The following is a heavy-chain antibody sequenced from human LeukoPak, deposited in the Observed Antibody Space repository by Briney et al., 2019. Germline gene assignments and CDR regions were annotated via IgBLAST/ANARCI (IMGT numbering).Heavy chain of an antibody. Sequence: GASVKVSCKASGYTFTSYDIKWVRQATGQGLEWMGWMNPNSGNTGYAQKFQGRVTITRNTSISTAYMELSSLRSEDTAVYYCARGKGGYDPSDYWGQGTLVTVSS. CDR2: MNPNSGNT. D-gene: IGHD5-12*01. CDR3: ARGKGGYDPSDY. V-gene: IGHV1-8*03. J-gene: IGHJ4*02. CDR1: GYTFTSYD.